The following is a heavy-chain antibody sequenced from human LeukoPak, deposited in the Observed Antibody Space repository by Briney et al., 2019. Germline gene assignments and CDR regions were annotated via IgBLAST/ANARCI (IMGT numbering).Heavy chain of an antibody. CDR3: ARGYWFYFDY. CDR2: IYYSGNT. V-gene: IGHV4-39*01. CDR1: GGSSSSSSYY. J-gene: IGHJ4*02. Sequence: SETLSLTCTVSGGSSSSSSYYWAWIRQPPGKGLEWIGSIYYSGNTYYNPSLKSRVTIYVDASKNQFSLKLSSVTAADTVVYYCARGYWFYFDYWGPGTLVTVSS. D-gene: IGHD2-8*02.